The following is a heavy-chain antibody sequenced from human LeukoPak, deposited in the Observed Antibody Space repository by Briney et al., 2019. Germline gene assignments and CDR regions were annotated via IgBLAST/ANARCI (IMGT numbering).Heavy chain of an antibody. D-gene: IGHD5-24*01. CDR2: IYTSGST. V-gene: IGHV4-4*07. CDR3: AIGRDGYIDFDY. J-gene: IGHJ4*02. Sequence: SETLSLTCTVSGGSISGYYWSWIRQPAGKGLEWIGRIYTSGSTNYSPSLKSRVTISVDTSKNQFSLKLSSVTAADTAVYYCAIGRDGYIDFDYWGQGTLVTVSS. CDR1: GGSISGYY.